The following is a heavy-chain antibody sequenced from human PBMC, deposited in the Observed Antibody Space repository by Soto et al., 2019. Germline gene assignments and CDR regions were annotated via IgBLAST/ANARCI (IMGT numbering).Heavy chain of an antibody. Sequence: SETLSLTCTVSGVSIGNYYWTWIRQSPGKGLEWIGDIHYSGSANYNPSLKSGVTMSVDKSKNQFSLRLTSVTAADTAVYSCARGAGTIAAGGVYFDLWGQGTLVTVSS. CDR2: IHYSGSA. V-gene: IGHV4-59*01. CDR1: GVSIGNYY. CDR3: ARGAGTIAAGGVYFDL. D-gene: IGHD6-25*01. J-gene: IGHJ5*02.